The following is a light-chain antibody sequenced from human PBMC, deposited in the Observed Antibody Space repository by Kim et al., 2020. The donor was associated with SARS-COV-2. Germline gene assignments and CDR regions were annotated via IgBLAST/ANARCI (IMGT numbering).Light chain of an antibody. V-gene: IGLV1-44*01. J-gene: IGLJ3*02. CDR1: RSNVGRQL. Sequence: GQRVTISCSGCRSNVGRQLLNWYQQLPGTAPKVFIYNDNQRPSGVPDRFSGSRSGTSASLAISGLQSEDEADYYCATWDVSLNGWVFGGGTQLTVL. CDR3: ATWDVSLNGWV. CDR2: NDN.